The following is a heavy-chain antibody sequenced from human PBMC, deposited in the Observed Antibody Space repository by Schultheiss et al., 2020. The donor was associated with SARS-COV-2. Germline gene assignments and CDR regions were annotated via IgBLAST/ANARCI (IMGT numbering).Heavy chain of an antibody. CDR1: GGSISSYY. D-gene: IGHD7-27*01. CDR2: IYYSGST. V-gene: IGHV4-59*12. J-gene: IGHJ4*02. CDR3: ARGAANWGSFDY. Sequence: SETLSLTCTVSGGSISSYYWSWIRQPAGKGLEWIGYIYYSGSTNYNPSLKSRVTISVDTSKNQFSLQLNSVTPEDTAVYYCARGAANWGSFDYWGQGTLVTVSS.